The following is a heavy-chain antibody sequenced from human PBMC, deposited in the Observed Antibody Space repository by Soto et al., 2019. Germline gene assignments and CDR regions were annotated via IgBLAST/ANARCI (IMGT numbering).Heavy chain of an antibody. Sequence: QVQLVQSGAEVKKPGSSVKVSCKAPGGTFSSYAISWVRQAPGQGLEWMGGIIPIFGTANYAQKFQGRVTITADESTSTAYMELSSLRSEDTAVYYCARVVGCSGGSCYSGRGWFDPWGQGTLVTVSS. J-gene: IGHJ5*02. D-gene: IGHD2-15*01. V-gene: IGHV1-69*01. CDR1: GGTFSSYA. CDR3: ARVVGCSGGSCYSGRGWFDP. CDR2: IIPIFGTA.